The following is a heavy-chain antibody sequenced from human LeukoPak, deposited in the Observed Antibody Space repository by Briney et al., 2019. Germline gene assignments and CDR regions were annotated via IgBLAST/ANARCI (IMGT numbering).Heavy chain of an antibody. CDR1: GFTFSSYA. Sequence: GGSLRLSCAASGFTFSSYAMSWVRQAPGKGLEWVSAISGSGGSTYYVDSVKGRFTISRDNSKNTLYLQMNSLRAEDTAVYYCAKDPLAVTTRFDYWGQGTLVTVSS. CDR3: AKDPLAVTTRFDY. J-gene: IGHJ4*02. D-gene: IGHD2-21*02. V-gene: IGHV3-23*01. CDR2: ISGSGGST.